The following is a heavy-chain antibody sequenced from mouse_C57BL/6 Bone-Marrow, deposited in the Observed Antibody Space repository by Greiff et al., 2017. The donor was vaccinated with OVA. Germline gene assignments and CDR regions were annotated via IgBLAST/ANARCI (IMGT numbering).Heavy chain of an antibody. CDR3: AREYYGSTWYFDV. V-gene: IGHV1-69*01. Sequence: VQLQQPGAELVMPGASVKLSCKASGYTFTSYWMHWVKQRPGQGLEWIGEIDPSDSYTNYNQKFKRKSTLTVDKSSSTAYMQLSSLTSADSAVYYCAREYYGSTWYFDVWGTGTTVTVSS. CDR2: IDPSDSYT. J-gene: IGHJ1*03. CDR1: GYTFTSYW. D-gene: IGHD1-1*01.